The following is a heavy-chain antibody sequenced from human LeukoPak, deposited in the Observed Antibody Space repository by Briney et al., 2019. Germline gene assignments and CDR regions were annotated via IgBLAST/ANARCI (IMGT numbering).Heavy chain of an antibody. CDR2: IYYSGST. D-gene: IGHD3-3*01. CDR3: ARPAEIGVGVDY. Sequence: SETLSLTCTVSGCSISSSSYYWGWIRQPPGKGLEWIGSIYYSGSTYYNPSLKSRVTISVDTSKNQFSLKLISVTAADTAVYYCARPAEIGVGVDYWGQGTLVTVSS. V-gene: IGHV4-39*01. CDR1: GCSISSSSYY. J-gene: IGHJ4*02.